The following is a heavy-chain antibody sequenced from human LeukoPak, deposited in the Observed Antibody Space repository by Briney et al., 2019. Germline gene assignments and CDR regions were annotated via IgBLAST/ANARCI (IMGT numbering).Heavy chain of an antibody. V-gene: IGHV3-48*03. Sequence: PGGSLTLSCAASGFTFSSYEMNWVRQAPGKGLEWVSYISSSGSSIFYADSVKGRFTISRDNAKNSLYLQMNSLRAEDTAVYYCARVYGGNSGVLGYWGQGTLVTVSS. D-gene: IGHD4-23*01. J-gene: IGHJ4*02. CDR3: ARVYGGNSGVLGY. CDR1: GFTFSSYE. CDR2: ISSSGSSI.